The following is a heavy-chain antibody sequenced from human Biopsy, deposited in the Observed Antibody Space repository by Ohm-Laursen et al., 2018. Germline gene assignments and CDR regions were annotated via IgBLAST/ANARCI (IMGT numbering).Heavy chain of an antibody. D-gene: IGHD2-2*02. V-gene: IGHV3-30*18. Sequence: SLRLSCAASGFSFSSYGMYWVRQAPGKGLEWVAFMSDDGRNEYYANSVKGRFTISRDNSKSTLYLQMSSLSAEDTAFYYCAKGGYCTTSSCYMDLDYWGQGALVTVSS. J-gene: IGHJ4*02. CDR3: AKGGYCTTSSCYMDLDY. CDR1: GFSFSSYG. CDR2: MSDDGRNE.